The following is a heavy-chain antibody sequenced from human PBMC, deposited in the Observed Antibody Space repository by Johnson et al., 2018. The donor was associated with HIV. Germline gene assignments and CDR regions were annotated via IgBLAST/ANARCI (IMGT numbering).Heavy chain of an antibody. Sequence: VQLVESGGGVVQPGGSLRLSCAASGFTFSSYAMSWVRQAPGKGLEWVSAISGSGGSTYYADSVKGRFTISRDNSKNTLYLQMNSLRAEDTAVYYCAKDLGYSSGWYVDAFDIWGQGTMVTVSS. J-gene: IGHJ3*02. CDR2: ISGSGGST. D-gene: IGHD6-19*01. CDR1: GFTFSSYA. V-gene: IGHV3-23*04. CDR3: AKDLGYSSGWYVDAFDI.